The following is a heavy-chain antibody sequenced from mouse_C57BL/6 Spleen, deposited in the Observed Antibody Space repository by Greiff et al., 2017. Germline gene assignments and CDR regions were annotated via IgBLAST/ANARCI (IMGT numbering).Heavy chain of an antibody. J-gene: IGHJ3*01. Sequence: QVQLKQSGAELMKPGASVKLSCKATGYTFTGYWIEWVKQRPGHGLEWIGEILPGSGSTNYNEKFKGKATFTADTSSNTAYMQLSSLTTEDSAINYCARGYYGSRFAYWGQGTLVTVSA. CDR3: ARGYYGSRFAY. V-gene: IGHV1-9*01. CDR2: ILPGSGST. CDR1: GYTFTGYW. D-gene: IGHD1-1*01.